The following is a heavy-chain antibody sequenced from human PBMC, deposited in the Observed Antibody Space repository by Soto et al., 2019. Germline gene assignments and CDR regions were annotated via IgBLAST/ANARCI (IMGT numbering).Heavy chain of an antibody. J-gene: IGHJ5*02. CDR1: GYSFTNYW. CDR2: IYLGDSDT. V-gene: IGHV5-51*01. CDR3: ARANVWNASFFAINSFDP. Sequence: GESLKISCKGSGYSFTNYWIGWVRQMPGKGLEWMGTIYLGDSDTRYSPSFQGRVTISADKSISAAYLQWCSLKASDTAMYYCARANVWNASFFAINSFDPWGQGTLVTVSS. D-gene: IGHD1-1*01.